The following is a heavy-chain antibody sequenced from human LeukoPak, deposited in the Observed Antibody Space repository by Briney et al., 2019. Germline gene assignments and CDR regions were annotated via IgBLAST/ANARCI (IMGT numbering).Heavy chain of an antibody. Sequence: PSETLSLTCTVSGGSISSYYWSWIWQPPGKGLEWIGYIYYSGSTNYNPSLKSRVTISVDTSKNQFSLKVSSVTAADTAVYYCARAPGNDYYPYYYMDVWGKGTTVTVSS. CDR1: GGSISSYY. D-gene: IGHD4/OR15-4a*01. CDR3: ARAPGNDYYPYYYMDV. V-gene: IGHV4-59*01. CDR2: IYYSGST. J-gene: IGHJ6*03.